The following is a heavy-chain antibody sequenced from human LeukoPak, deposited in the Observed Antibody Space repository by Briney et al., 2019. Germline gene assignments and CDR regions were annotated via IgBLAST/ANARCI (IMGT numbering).Heavy chain of an antibody. V-gene: IGHV4-61*02. CDR2: IYTSGST. CDR3: ARDGDDYGGLSFDY. CDR1: GGSISSGSYY. Sequence: SQTLSLTCTGSGGSISSGSYYWSWIRQPAGKGLEWIGRIYTSGSTNYNPSLKSRVTISVDTSKNQFSLKLSSVTAADTAVYYCARDGDDYGGLSFDYWGQGTLVTVSS. D-gene: IGHD4-23*01. J-gene: IGHJ4*02.